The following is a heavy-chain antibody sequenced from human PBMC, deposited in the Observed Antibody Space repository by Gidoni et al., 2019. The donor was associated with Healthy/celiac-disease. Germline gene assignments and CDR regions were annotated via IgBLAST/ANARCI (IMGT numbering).Heavy chain of an antibody. CDR1: GGSFSGYY. V-gene: IGHV4-34*01. Sequence: QVQLQQWGAGLLKPSETLSLTCAVYGGSFSGYYWSWIRQPPGKGLEWIGEINHSGSTNYNPSLKSRVTISVDTSKNQFSLKLSSVTAADTAVYYCARVHAARIVMYYYGMDVWGQGTTVTVSS. CDR2: INHSGST. CDR3: ARVHAARIVMYYYGMDV. D-gene: IGHD6-6*01. J-gene: IGHJ6*02.